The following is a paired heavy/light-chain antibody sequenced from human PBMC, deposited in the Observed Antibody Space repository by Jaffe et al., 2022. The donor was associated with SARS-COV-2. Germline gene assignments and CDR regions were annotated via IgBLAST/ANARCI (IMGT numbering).Light chain of an antibody. Sequence: EIVLTQSPGTLSLSPGERATLSCRASQSVSSSYLAWYQQKPGQAPRLLIYGASSRATGIPDRFSGSGSGTDFTLTISRLEPEDFAVYYCQQYGSSPETFGQGTKLEIK. CDR2: GAS. CDR3: QQYGSSPET. CDR1: QSVSSSY. J-gene: IGKJ2*01. V-gene: IGKV3-20*01.
Heavy chain of an antibody. J-gene: IGHJ4*02. CDR2: ISGSGGST. V-gene: IGHV3-23*01. D-gene: IGHD3-3*01. CDR3: AGGWRSTSNRYDFWSGYPQITPIFDY. Sequence: EVQLLESGGGLVQPGGSLRLSCAASGFTFSSYAMSWVRQAPGKGLEWVSAISGSGGSTYYADSVKGRFTISRDNSKNTLYLQMNSLRAEDTAVYYCAGGWRSTSNRYDFWSGYPQITPIFDYWGQGTLVTVSS. CDR1: GFTFSSYA.